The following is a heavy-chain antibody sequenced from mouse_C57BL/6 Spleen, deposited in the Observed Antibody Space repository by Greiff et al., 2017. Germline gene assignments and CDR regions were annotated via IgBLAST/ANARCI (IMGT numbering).Heavy chain of an antibody. CDR3: AHYGSSYWFAY. CDR1: GYTFTRYW. V-gene: IGHV1-55*01. CDR2: IYPGSGST. J-gene: IGHJ3*01. D-gene: IGHD1-1*01. Sequence: QVQLQQPGAELVKPGASVKMSCKASGYTFTRYWITWVKQRPGQGLEWLGDIYPGSGSTNYNEKFKSKATLTVDTSSSTASMQLSSLPSEDSAVYYCAHYGSSYWFAYWGQGTLVTVSA.